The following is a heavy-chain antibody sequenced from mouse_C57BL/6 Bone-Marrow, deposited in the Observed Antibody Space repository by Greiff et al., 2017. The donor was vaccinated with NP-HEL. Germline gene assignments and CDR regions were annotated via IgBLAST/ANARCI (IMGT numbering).Heavy chain of an antibody. D-gene: IGHD2-10*01. CDR3: AREGVLLWYY. CDR2: IDPNSGGT. J-gene: IGHJ2*01. CDR1: GYTFPSYW. V-gene: IGHV1-72*01. Sequence: VQLQQPGAELVKPGASVKLSCKASGYTFPSYWMHWVKQRPGRGLEWIGRIDPNSGGTKYTEKFKSKATLTVDKPSSTASRQLSSLTYEDSAVYYCAREGVLLWYYWGQGTTLTVSS.